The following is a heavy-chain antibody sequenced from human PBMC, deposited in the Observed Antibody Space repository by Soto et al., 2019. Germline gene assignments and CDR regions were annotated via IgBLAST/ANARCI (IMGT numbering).Heavy chain of an antibody. CDR3: ARGGFSSSWRLDS. V-gene: IGHV1-18*01. CDR1: AYAFNTYA. D-gene: IGHD6-13*01. J-gene: IGHJ4*02. CDR2: IFPYTGDT. Sequence: QVQLVQSGAEVKKPGASVKVSCKASAYAFNTYAINWVRQAPGQGLEWMGSIFPYTGDTHSAQHFQGRFTMTTDTSTNTAYMDLASLRSDDTAVYYCARGGFSSSWRLDSWGPGTLVTVSS.